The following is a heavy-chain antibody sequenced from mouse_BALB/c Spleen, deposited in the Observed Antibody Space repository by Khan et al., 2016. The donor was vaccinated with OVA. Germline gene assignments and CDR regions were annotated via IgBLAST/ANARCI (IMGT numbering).Heavy chain of an antibody. CDR3: AREGDGGGVAY. J-gene: IGHJ3*01. V-gene: IGHV5-12*02. CDR2: ISNRGTTT. CDR1: GFTFTDYY. D-gene: IGHD1-1*02. Sequence: EVELVESGGGFMQPGGSLKLSCATSGFTFTDYYMYWVRQTPEKRLEWVAYISNRGTTTYYPDTVRGRFTISRDNDKNTLYLQRGRLGSDDTAIYFCAREGDGGGVAYWGQGTLVTGSA.